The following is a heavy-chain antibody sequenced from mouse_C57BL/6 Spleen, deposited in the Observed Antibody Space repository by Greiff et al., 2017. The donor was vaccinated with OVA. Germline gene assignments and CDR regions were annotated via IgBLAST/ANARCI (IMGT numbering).Heavy chain of an antibody. J-gene: IGHJ3*01. D-gene: IGHD2-4*01. CDR1: GYTFTDYN. Sequence: EVQLQESGPELVKPGASVKMSCKASGYTFTDYNMHWVKQSHGKSLEWIGYINPNNGGTSYNQKFKGKATLTVNKSSSTAYMELRSPTSEDAAVYYGAGGYYESWFAYRGQGTLVTVSA. CDR3: AGGYYESWFAY. CDR2: INPNNGGT. V-gene: IGHV1-22*01.